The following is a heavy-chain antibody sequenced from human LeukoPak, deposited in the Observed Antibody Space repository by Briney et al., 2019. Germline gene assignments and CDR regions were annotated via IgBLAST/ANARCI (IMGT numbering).Heavy chain of an antibody. J-gene: IGHJ6*03. CDR2: IYPGDSDT. D-gene: IGHD6-6*01. CDR1: GYSFTSYW. Sequence: GESLKISCKGSGYSFTSYWIGWVRQMPGKGLGWMGIIYPGDSDTRYSPSFQGQVTISADKSISTAYLQWSSLKASDTAMYYCARHSSSSYYYYYMDVWGKGTTVTVSS. CDR3: ARHSSSSYYYYYMDV. V-gene: IGHV5-51*01.